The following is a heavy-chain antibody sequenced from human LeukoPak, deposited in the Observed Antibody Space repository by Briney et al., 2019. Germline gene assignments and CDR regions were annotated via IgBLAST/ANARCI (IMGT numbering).Heavy chain of an antibody. V-gene: IGHV3-64*04. Sequence: GGSLRLSCSASGFTFSTYAMHWVRQAPGKGLEHVSTINTNGDDTYYADSVMGRFTISRHNSRNTLYLQMNSLRAEDTAVYYCARVDTVMAYYFDLWGQGSLVTVSS. D-gene: IGHD5-18*01. J-gene: IGHJ4*02. CDR3: ARVDTVMAYYFDL. CDR1: GFTFSTYA. CDR2: INTNGDDT.